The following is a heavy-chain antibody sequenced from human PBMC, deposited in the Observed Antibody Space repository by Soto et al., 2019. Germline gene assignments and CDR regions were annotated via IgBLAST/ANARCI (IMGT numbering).Heavy chain of an antibody. CDR2: ISYDGSNK. J-gene: IGHJ5*02. V-gene: IGHV3-30*18. CDR1: GFTFSSYG. CDR3: AKCSLGWNYVGCWFDP. D-gene: IGHD1-7*01. Sequence: GGSLRLSCAASGFTFSSYGMHWVRQAPGKGLEWVAVISYDGSNKYYADSVKGRFTISRDNSKNTLYLQMNSLRAEDTAVYYCAKCSLGWNYVGCWFDPWGQGTLVTVSS.